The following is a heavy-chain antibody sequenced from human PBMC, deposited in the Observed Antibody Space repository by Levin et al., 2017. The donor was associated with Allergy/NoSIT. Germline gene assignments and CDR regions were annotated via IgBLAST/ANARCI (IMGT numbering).Heavy chain of an antibody. V-gene: IGHV3-7*01. Sequence: ETLSLTCAASGFTFNSFWMTWVRQAPGKGLEWVANIKQDGSEKNYVDSVKGRFNISRDNAKNSLYLQMNSLRAEDTALYFCVRGYDSVGHNFDYWGQGTLVIVSS. J-gene: IGHJ4*02. CDR3: VRGYDSVGHNFDY. CDR2: IKQDGSEK. CDR1: GFTFNSFW. D-gene: IGHD3-22*01.